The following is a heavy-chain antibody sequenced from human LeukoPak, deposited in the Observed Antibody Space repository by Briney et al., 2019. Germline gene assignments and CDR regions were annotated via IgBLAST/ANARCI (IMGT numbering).Heavy chain of an antibody. CDR3: ARGRSGSYGFFDY. Sequence: PGGSLRLSCAASGFTVSGNYMTWVRQAPGKGLEWVSVTYGDGSTSYADSVKDRFTISRDISKNTFFLQMNNLRAEDTAVYYCARGRSGSYGFFDYWSLGNLVTVSS. J-gene: IGHJ4*02. CDR1: GFTVSGNY. CDR2: TYGDGST. D-gene: IGHD3-10*01. V-gene: IGHV3-66*01.